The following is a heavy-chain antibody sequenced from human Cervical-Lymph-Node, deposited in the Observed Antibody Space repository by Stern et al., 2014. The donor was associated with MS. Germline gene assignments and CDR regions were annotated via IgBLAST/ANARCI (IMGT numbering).Heavy chain of an antibody. CDR1: GFSLSTSGLG. Sequence: QVTLRESGPALVKPTQTLTLTCTFSGFSLSTSGLGVGWIRQPPGEALEWLAYIYWDDQKRYSPSLKSRLTITKDTSKNQVVLTLTNVDPVDTATYCGAHRTAGPFDYWGQGTLVTVSS. V-gene: IGHV2-5*02. CDR2: IYWDDQK. CDR3: AHRTAGPFDY. J-gene: IGHJ4*02.